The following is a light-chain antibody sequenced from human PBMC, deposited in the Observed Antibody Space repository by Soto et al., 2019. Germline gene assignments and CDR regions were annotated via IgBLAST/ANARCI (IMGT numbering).Light chain of an antibody. CDR3: QQYNSWPLT. CDR1: QSLTYY. V-gene: IGKV3-11*01. J-gene: IGKJ4*01. Sequence: EIVLTQSPATLSLSPGESATLSCRASQSLTYYLAWYRQKPGQAPRLLIYDASHRATGIPVRFSGSGSGTEFTLTISSLQSEDFEVYYCQQYNSWPLTLGGGTKVDI. CDR2: DAS.